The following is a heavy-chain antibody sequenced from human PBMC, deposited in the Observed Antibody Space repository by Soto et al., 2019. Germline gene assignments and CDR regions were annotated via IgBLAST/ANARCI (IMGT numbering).Heavy chain of an antibody. J-gene: IGHJ6*02. V-gene: IGHV1-46*01. CDR2: INPSSGRT. Sequence: ASVKVSCKASGYTFTSYSMDWVRQAPGQGLEWMGIINPSSGRTSYAQNFQGRVTMTSDTSTSIVYMEMSSLKSEDTAVYYCARDHNFGFILYAMDVWGQGTTVTVSS. CDR3: ARDHNFGFILYAMDV. D-gene: IGHD2-15*01. CDR1: GYTFTSYS.